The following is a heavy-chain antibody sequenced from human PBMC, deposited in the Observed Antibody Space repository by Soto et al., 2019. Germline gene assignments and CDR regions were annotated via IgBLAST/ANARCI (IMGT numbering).Heavy chain of an antibody. D-gene: IGHD2-21*02. CDR1: GYSFTSYW. J-gene: IGHJ4*02. V-gene: IGHV5-51*01. Sequence: GESLKISCKGSGYSFTSYWIGWVRQMPGKGLEWMGIIYPGDSDTRYSPSFQGQVTISADKSISTAYLQWSSLKASDTAMYYCARWDAGIVVSEFEVVTATHSNYYFDYWGQGTLVTVSS. CDR2: IYPGDSDT. CDR3: ARWDAGIVVSEFEVVTATHSNYYFDY.